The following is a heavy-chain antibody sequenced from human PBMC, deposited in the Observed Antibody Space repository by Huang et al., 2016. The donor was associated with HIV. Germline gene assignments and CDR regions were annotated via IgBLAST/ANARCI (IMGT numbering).Heavy chain of an antibody. V-gene: IGHV3-30*04. CDR1: GFTFSAFA. CDR2: ILYDGRNK. D-gene: IGHD6-19*01. CDR3: ARGRGIAVAGLDY. Sequence: QVRLVESGGGVVQPGRSLRLSFAASGFTFSAFAMPWVRQAPGKGMDWVAVILYDGRNKYYADSVKGRFTIARDNSKNTLYLQMNSLRGEDTAVYYCARGRGIAVAGLDYWGQGTLVTVSS. J-gene: IGHJ4*02.